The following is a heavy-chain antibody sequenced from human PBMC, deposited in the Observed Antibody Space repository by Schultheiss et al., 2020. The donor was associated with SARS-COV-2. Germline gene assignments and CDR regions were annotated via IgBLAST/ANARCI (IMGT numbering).Heavy chain of an antibody. Sequence: SETLSLTCAVYGASCSDYFWICIRQPPGKGLEWIGEINQSGSTNYTASLKSRVTISVDTSKNQFSLKLSSVTAADTAVYYCARGDSSATFDYWGQGTLVTVSS. D-gene: IGHD6-19*01. CDR1: GASCSDYF. CDR2: INQSGST. V-gene: IGHV4-34*01. J-gene: IGHJ4*02. CDR3: ARGDSSATFDY.